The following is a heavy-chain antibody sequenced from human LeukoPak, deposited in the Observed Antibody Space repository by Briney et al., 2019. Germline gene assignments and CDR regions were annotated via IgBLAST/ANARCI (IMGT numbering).Heavy chain of an antibody. V-gene: IGHV2-5*02. CDR1: GFSLSTSGVG. D-gene: IGHD4-17*01. CDR2: IYWDDDK. CDR3: AHAAYGDYSPYYFDY. Sequence: SGPTLVKPTQTLTLTCTFSGFSLSTSGVGVGWIRQPPGKALEWLALIYWDDDKRYSPSLKSRLTITKDTSKNQVVLTMTNMDPVDTATYYSAHAAYGDYSPYYFDYWGQGTLLTVSS. J-gene: IGHJ4*02.